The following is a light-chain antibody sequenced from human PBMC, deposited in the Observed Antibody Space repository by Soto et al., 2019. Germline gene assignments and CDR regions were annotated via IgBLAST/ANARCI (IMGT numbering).Light chain of an antibody. V-gene: IGKV1-6*01. Sequence: AIQMTHSPSSLSASVGDRVTITCRASQGIRNDLGWYQQKPGKAPKLLIYAASSLQSGVPSRFGGSGSGTDFTLTISSLQPEDFATYYCLQDYNYPWTFGQGTKVEIK. CDR1: QGIRND. CDR2: AAS. J-gene: IGKJ1*01. CDR3: LQDYNYPWT.